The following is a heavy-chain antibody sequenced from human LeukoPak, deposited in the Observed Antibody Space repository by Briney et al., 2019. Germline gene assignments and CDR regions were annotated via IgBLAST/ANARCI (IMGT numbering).Heavy chain of an antibody. CDR3: ARHRPFVGFGESRTFTYYYYGMDV. D-gene: IGHD3-10*01. V-gene: IGHV4-39*01. CDR1: GGFISSSRYY. CDR2: IYYSGST. Sequence: PSETLSLTDTVSGGFISSSRYYWGWIRQPPGKGLEWIGSIYYSGSTYYNPSLKSRVTISVDTSKNQFSLKLSSVTAADTAVYYCARHRPFVGFGESRTFTYYYYGMDVWGQGTTVTVSS. J-gene: IGHJ6*02.